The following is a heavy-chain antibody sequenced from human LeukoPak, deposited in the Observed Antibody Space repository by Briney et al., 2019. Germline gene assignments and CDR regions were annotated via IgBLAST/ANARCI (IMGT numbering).Heavy chain of an antibody. V-gene: IGHV3-48*04. CDR1: KFSFSSYS. J-gene: IGHJ3*02. D-gene: IGHD6-25*01. CDR3: ARDGGAGTPWAFDI. Sequence: GGSLRLSCAASKFSFSSYSMNWVRQAPGKGLEWVSHISGSSSTIYYTDSVKGRFTISRDNAKNLLFLQMNSLRAEDTALYYCARDGGAGTPWAFDIWGQGTIVTVYS. CDR2: ISGSSSTI.